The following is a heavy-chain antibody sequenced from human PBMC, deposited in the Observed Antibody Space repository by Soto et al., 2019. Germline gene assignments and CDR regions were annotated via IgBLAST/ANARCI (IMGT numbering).Heavy chain of an antibody. CDR1: GYTFTSYG. CDR2: ISAYNGNT. J-gene: IGHJ4*02. CDR3: ARHGYCSGGSCPQLVPFDY. D-gene: IGHD2-15*01. V-gene: IGHV1-18*04. Sequence: QVQLVQSGAEVKKPGASVKVSCKASGYTFTSYGISWVRQAPGQGLEWMGWISAYNGNTNYAQKLQGRVTMSTDTSTSTAYMELRSLRSDDTAVYYCARHGYCSGGSCPQLVPFDYWGQGTLVTVSS.